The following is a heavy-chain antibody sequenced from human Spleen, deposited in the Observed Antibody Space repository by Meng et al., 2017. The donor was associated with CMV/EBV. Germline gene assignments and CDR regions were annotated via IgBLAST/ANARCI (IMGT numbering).Heavy chain of an antibody. V-gene: IGHV3-74*01. CDR1: GFTFSSYS. Sequence: GESLKISCAASGFTFSSYSMHWVRQVPGKGLLWVSRINGDGSSTSYADSVKGRFTISRDDSKNTLYLQMNSLKTEDTAVYYCTTGIAAAGWGQGTLVTVSS. D-gene: IGHD6-13*01. J-gene: IGHJ4*02. CDR2: INGDGSST. CDR3: TTGIAAAG.